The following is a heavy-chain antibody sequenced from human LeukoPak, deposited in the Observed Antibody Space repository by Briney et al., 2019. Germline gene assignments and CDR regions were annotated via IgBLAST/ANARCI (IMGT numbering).Heavy chain of an antibody. J-gene: IGHJ6*03. D-gene: IGHD2-2*02. CDR3: ARRYCSSTYCYSTVRGYYYYMDV. Sequence: SETLSLTCTVSGGSISANYWIWMRQSAGKGLEYIGRIYSSGSTNYNPSLKSRVTMSVDTSKNQFSLKLSSVTAADTAVYYCARRYCSSTYCYSTVRGYYYYMDVWGKGITVTVSS. V-gene: IGHV4-4*07. CDR2: IYSSGST. CDR1: GGSISANY.